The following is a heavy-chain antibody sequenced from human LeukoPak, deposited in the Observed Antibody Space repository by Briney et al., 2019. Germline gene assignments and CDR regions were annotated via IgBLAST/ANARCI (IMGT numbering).Heavy chain of an antibody. CDR3: ATGDFWSGYYSHDAFDI. J-gene: IGHJ3*02. CDR1: GFTFSSYG. D-gene: IGHD3-3*01. Sequence: GGSLRLSCAASGFTFSSYGMHWVRQAPGKGLEWVAVISYDGSNKYYADSVKGRFTISRDNSKNTLYLQMNSLRAEDTAVYYCATGDFWSGYYSHDAFDIWGQGTMVTVSS. CDR2: ISYDGSNK. V-gene: IGHV3-30*12.